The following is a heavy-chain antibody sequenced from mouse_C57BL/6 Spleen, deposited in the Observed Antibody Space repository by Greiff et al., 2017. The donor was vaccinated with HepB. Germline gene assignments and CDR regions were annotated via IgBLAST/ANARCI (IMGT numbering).Heavy chain of an antibody. V-gene: IGHV1-52*01. CDR2: IDPSDSET. CDR1: GYTFTSYW. J-gene: IGHJ2*01. CDR3: ARVEYDYDERYYFDY. D-gene: IGHD2-4*01. Sequence: QVQLKQPGAELVRPGSSVKLSCKASGYTFTSYWMHWVKQRPIQGLEWIGNIDPSDSETHYNQKFKDKATLTVDKSSSTAYMQLSSLTSEDSAVYYCARVEYDYDERYYFDYWGQGTTLTVSS.